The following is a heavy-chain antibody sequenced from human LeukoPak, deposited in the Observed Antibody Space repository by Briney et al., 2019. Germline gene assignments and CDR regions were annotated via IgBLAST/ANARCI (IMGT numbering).Heavy chain of an antibody. CDR2: ISAYNGNT. D-gene: IGHD2-2*01. J-gene: IGHJ3*02. V-gene: IGHV1-18*01. Sequence: ASVKVSCKVSGYTLTELSMHWVRQAPGQGLEWMGWISAYNGNTNYAQKLQGRVTMTTDTSTSTAYMELRSLRSDDTAVYYCARDIVVVPAAKNAFDIWGQGTMVTVSS. CDR3: ARDIVVVPAAKNAFDI. CDR1: GYTLTELS.